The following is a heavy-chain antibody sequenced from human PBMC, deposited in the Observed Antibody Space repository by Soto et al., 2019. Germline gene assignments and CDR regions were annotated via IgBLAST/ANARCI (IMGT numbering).Heavy chain of an antibody. D-gene: IGHD6-13*01. Sequence: QVQLVESGGGVVQPGRSLRLSCAASGFTFSSYAMHWVRQAPGKGLEGVAVISYDGSNTYYADSVKGRFTISRDNSKNTLYLQMNSLRAEDTAVYYCARDLSSSWYFDYWGQGTLVTVSS. CDR1: GFTFSSYA. CDR2: ISYDGSNT. CDR3: ARDLSSSWYFDY. J-gene: IGHJ4*02. V-gene: IGHV3-30-3*01.